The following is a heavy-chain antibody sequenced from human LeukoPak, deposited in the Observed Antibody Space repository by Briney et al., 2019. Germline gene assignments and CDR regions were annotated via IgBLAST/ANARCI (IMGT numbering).Heavy chain of an antibody. Sequence: GASVKVSCKASGGTFANYAISWVRKAPGQGLGWMGGIIPIFGTGHSAQKFQGRLTITADESTRTTYMELSSLRSDDTAVYYCAKGHDDFRQFDFWGQGTLVIVSS. CDR3: AKGHDDFRQFDF. J-gene: IGHJ4*02. D-gene: IGHD3-3*01. CDR1: GGTFANYA. CDR2: IIPIFGTG. V-gene: IGHV1-69*13.